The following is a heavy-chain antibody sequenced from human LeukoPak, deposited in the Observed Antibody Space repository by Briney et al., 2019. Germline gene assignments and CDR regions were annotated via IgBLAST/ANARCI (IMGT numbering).Heavy chain of an antibody. D-gene: IGHD2-2*01. CDR1: GYTFTGYY. V-gene: IGHV1-2*02. J-gene: IGHJ6*02. CDR2: INPNSGGT. Sequence: GASVKVSCKASGYTFTGYYIHWVRQAPGQGLEWMGWINPNSGGTNYAQKFQGRVTMTRDTSISTAYMELSRLRSDDTAVYYCARGVVPAALREEYYYYGMDVWGQGTTVTVSS. CDR3: ARGVVPAALREEYYYYGMDV.